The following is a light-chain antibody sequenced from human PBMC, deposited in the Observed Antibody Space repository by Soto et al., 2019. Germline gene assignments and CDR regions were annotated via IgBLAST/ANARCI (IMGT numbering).Light chain of an antibody. V-gene: IGLV1-51*01. CDR2: DNN. CDR3: GTWDSSLSVGVV. J-gene: IGLJ2*01. Sequence: QSVLTQPPSVSAAPGQKVTISCSGSSSNIGNNYVSWYQQLPGTAPKLLIYDNNKRPSGIPDRFSGSKSGTSATLGITGLQTGDEADYYCGTWDSSLSVGVVFGGGTKLTVI. CDR1: SSNIGNNY.